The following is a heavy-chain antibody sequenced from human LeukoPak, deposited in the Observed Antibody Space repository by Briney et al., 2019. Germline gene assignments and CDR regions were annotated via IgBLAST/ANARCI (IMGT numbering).Heavy chain of an antibody. Sequence: PGGSLRLSCAASGFIFSRYWMTWVRQAPGKGLEYVANIKGDGSEKYYAGSVKGRFTISRDNAKNSLYVQLNSLRGDDTAVYYCATWTGITPYWGQGTLVTVSS. V-gene: IGHV3-7*01. CDR1: GFIFSRYW. CDR2: IKGDGSEK. D-gene: IGHD1-20*01. J-gene: IGHJ4*02. CDR3: ATWTGITPY.